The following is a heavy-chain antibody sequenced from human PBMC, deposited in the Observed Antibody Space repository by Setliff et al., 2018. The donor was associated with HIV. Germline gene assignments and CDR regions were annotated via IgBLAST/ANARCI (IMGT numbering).Heavy chain of an antibody. CDR1: GYTFTGYY. CDR2: INPNSGGT. Sequence: GASVKVSCKASGYTFTGYYMHWARQAPGQGLEWMGRINPNSGGTNYAQKFQGRVTMTRDTSISTAYMELSRLRSDDTAVYYCARHLWFYYVAESYGYFDYWGQGSLVTVSS. J-gene: IGHJ4*02. D-gene: IGHD3-10*01. CDR3: ARHLWFYYVAESYGYFDY. V-gene: IGHV1-2*06.